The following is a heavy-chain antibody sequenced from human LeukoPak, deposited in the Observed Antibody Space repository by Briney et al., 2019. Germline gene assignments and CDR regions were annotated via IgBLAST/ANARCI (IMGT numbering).Heavy chain of an antibody. CDR3: ASYSSSWYS. CDR2: INHSGST. J-gene: IGHJ5*01. V-gene: IGHV4-34*01. CDR1: GGSLSGYY. Sequence: SETLSLTCAVYGGSLSGYYWSWIRQPPGKGLEWIGEINHSGSTNYNPSLKSRVTISVDTSKNQFSLKLSSVTAADTAVYYCASYSSSWYSGGQGTLVTVSS. D-gene: IGHD6-13*01.